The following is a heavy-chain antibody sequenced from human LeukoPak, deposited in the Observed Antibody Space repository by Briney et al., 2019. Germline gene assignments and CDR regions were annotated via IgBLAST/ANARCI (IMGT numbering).Heavy chain of an antibody. D-gene: IGHD3-22*01. V-gene: IGHV3-74*01. CDR1: GFTFSSYW. Sequence: GGSLRLSCAASGFTFSSYWMYWVRQAPGKGLVWVSRINSDGSSTSYADSVKGRFTMSRDNAKNTLYLQMNSLRADDTAVYYCARADYYDSSGYITYYYYYMDVWGKGTTVTISS. J-gene: IGHJ6*03. CDR2: INSDGSST. CDR3: ARADYYDSSGYITYYYYYMDV.